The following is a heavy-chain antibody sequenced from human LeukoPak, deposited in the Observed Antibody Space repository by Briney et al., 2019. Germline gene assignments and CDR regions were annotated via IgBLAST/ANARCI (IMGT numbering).Heavy chain of an antibody. CDR3: AREKTSTAPLVDV. V-gene: IGHV4-61*01. D-gene: IGHD4-17*01. J-gene: IGHJ6*02. CDR1: GYSISSSYY. CDR2: IYYSGST. Sequence: SETLSLTCIVSGYSISSSYYWSWIRQPPGKRLEWIGYIYYSGSTNYNPSLKSRVTISLDTSKDQFSLKLNSVTAADTAVYYCAREKTSTAPLVDVWGQGTTVTVSS.